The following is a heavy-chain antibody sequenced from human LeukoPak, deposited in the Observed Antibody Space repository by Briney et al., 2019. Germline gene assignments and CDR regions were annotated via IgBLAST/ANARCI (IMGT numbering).Heavy chain of an antibody. V-gene: IGHV4-39*01. CDR1: GGSISSSSYY. J-gene: IGHJ3*02. D-gene: IGHD4-17*01. CDR3: ARPMTTVTTWVIDAFDI. CDR2: IYYSGST. Sequence: SETLSLTCTVSGGSISSSSYYWGWIRQPPGKGLEWIGSIYYSGSTYYNPSLKSRVTISVDTSKNQFSLKLSSVTAADTAVYYCARPMTTVTTWVIDAFDIWGQGTMVTVSS.